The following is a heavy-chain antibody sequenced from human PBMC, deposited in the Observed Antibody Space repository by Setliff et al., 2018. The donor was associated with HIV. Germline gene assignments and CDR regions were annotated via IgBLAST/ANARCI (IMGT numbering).Heavy chain of an antibody. Sequence: PGGSLRLSCAASGLTFSHFAMTWVRQAPGKGLEWLCTISGRGDVTYCADSVKGRFTISRDNSKNTLYLQMNSLRAEDTATYYCAKVGLYDSFGYANGLPDAFDTWGQGTMVTVSS. D-gene: IGHD3-22*01. CDR1: GLTFSHFA. J-gene: IGHJ3*02. CDR2: ISGRGDVT. V-gene: IGHV3-23*01. CDR3: AKVGLYDSFGYANGLPDAFDT.